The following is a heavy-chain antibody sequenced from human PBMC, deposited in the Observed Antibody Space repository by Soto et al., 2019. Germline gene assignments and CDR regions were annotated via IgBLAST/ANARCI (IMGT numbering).Heavy chain of an antibody. CDR2: ITYSGST. Sequence: QVQLQESGPGLVKPSETLSLTCTVSGGSISPYYWSWIRQPPGKGLEWIGYITYSGSTKYNPSLKSRVTISVDTSKNQFSLKLNSVTAADTAVFYCARVGGISYGYRLNYYYYYMDVWGKGTTVTVSS. J-gene: IGHJ6*03. V-gene: IGHV4-59*01. CDR1: GGSISPYY. D-gene: IGHD5-18*01. CDR3: ARVGGISYGYRLNYYYYYMDV.